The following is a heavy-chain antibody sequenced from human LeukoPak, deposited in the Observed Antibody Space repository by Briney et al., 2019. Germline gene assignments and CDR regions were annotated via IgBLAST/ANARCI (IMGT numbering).Heavy chain of an antibody. CDR2: INWNGGST. Sequence: GGSLRLSCAASGFTFDDYGMSWVRQAPGKGLEWVSGINWNGGSTGYADSVKGRFTISRDNAKNSLYLQMNSLKTEDTAIYYRTTVYPEYYDILTGYPPPFYWGQGTLVTVSS. J-gene: IGHJ4*02. D-gene: IGHD3-9*01. V-gene: IGHV3-20*04. CDR3: TTVYPEYYDILTGYPPPFY. CDR1: GFTFDDYG.